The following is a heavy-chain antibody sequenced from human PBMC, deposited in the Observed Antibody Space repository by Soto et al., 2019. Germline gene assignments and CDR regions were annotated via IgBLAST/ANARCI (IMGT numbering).Heavy chain of an antibody. Sequence: SETLSLTCTVSGGSISSYYWSWIRQPPGKGLEWIGYIYYSGSTNYNPSLKSRVTISVDTSKNQFSLKLSSVTAADTAVYYCARVGNQYDFWSGYCPHAFDIWGQGTMVTVSS. V-gene: IGHV4-59*01. D-gene: IGHD3-3*01. CDR1: GGSISSYY. CDR3: ARVGNQYDFWSGYCPHAFDI. J-gene: IGHJ3*02. CDR2: IYYSGST.